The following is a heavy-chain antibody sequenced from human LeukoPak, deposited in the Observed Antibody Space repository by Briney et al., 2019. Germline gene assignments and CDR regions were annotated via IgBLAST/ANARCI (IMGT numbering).Heavy chain of an antibody. J-gene: IGHJ3*02. V-gene: IGHV1-2*02. CDR2: INPNSGGT. CDR3: AREGTGDHNPRRSHGFDI. CDR1: GYSFSFFY. D-gene: IGHD3-16*01. Sequence: ASVRVSCKASGYSFSFFYIHWVRQAPGQGLEWMGWINPNSGGTNYAQKFQGRVTMTRDTSIDTASMELTSLASDDTATYYCAREGTGDHNPRRSHGFDIWGQETVVTVSS.